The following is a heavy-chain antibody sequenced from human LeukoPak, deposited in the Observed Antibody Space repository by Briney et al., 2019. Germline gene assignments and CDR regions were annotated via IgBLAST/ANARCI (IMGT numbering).Heavy chain of an antibody. CDR1: GVSISSYY. Sequence: SETLSLTCTVSGVSISSYYWSWLRQPPGKGLEWIGYISYSGTTTYNPSLKSRVTISVDTSKNQFSLKLSSVTAADTAVYYCAREPKRWLQLQVDYWGQGTLVTVSS. CDR2: ISYSGTT. V-gene: IGHV4-59*12. CDR3: AREPKRWLQLQVDY. D-gene: IGHD5-24*01. J-gene: IGHJ4*02.